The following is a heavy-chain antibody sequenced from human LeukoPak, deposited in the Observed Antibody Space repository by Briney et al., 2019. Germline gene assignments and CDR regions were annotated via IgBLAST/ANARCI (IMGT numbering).Heavy chain of an antibody. J-gene: IGHJ4*02. Sequence: SETLSLTCAVYGGSFSGYYWTWIRQPPGRGLEWIGGINHSGSTNYNPSLKSRVTISVDTSKNQFSLKLSSVTAADTAVYYCARGRSQGAGSYYDSSGYYYFDYWGQGTLVTVSS. D-gene: IGHD3-22*01. V-gene: IGHV4-34*01. CDR2: INHSGST. CDR1: GGSFSGYY. CDR3: ARGRSQGAGSYYDSSGYYYFDY.